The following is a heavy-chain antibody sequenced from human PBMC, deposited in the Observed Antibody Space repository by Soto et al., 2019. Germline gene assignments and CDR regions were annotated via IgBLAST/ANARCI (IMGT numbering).Heavy chain of an antibody. J-gene: IGHJ6*02. CDR3: ARSQGSSTSLAIYYFYYYGMDV. Sequence: QVQLVQSGAEVKKPGSSVKVSCKASGGTFSSYASSWVRQAPGQGLEWMGGILPISGTANYAQKFQDRVTISDDYSTRTAYRELSSLRSAATAVYYCARSQGSSTSLAIYYFYYYGMDVWGLGSTVTVSS. CDR1: GGTFSSYA. CDR2: ILPISGTA. V-gene: IGHV1-69*01. D-gene: IGHD2-2*01.